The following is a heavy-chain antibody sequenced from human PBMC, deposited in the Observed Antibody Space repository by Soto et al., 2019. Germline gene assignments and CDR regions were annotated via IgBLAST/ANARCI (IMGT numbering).Heavy chain of an antibody. CDR1: GYTFTSYY. CDR2: INPSGGST. CDR3: ARIPGVAVSATS. D-gene: IGHD6-19*01. Sequence: QVQLVQSGAEVRRPGASVQLSCKASGYTFTSYYIHWVRRAPGQGLEWLGVINPSGGSTSYAQKFQGRVTMAADTSTRTVYMELSGLRSVDTAVYYCARIPGVAVSATSWGQGTLVTVSS. V-gene: IGHV1-46*01. J-gene: IGHJ5*02.